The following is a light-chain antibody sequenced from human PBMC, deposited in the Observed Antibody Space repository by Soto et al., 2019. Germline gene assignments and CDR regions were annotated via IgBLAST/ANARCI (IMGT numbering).Light chain of an antibody. Sequence: DLQMTQSPSSLSASVGDRVTFTCQASQDISNNLNWYQQKAGKPPKILIYDASNLERGVPSRFSGGGSGTDFTFTISNLQPEDIATYYCQQYDKRIVTFGPGTKVDL. CDR2: DAS. J-gene: IGKJ3*01. CDR1: QDISNN. V-gene: IGKV1-33*01. CDR3: QQYDKRIVT.